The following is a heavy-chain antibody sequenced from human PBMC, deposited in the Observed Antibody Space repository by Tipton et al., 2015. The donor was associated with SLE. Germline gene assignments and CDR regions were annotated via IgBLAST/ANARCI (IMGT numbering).Heavy chain of an antibody. J-gene: IGHJ6*03. Sequence: TLSLTCTVSGGSIISSTYYWAWIRQPPGKGLEWIGEINHSGGTNYNPSLKSRVTISVDTSKNQFSLKLSSVTAADTAVYYCARAPGLDRDYQYYYYMDVWGKGTTVTVSS. CDR3: ARAPGLDRDYQYYYYMDV. CDR2: INHSGGT. CDR1: GGSIISSTYY. V-gene: IGHV4-39*07. D-gene: IGHD3/OR15-3a*01.